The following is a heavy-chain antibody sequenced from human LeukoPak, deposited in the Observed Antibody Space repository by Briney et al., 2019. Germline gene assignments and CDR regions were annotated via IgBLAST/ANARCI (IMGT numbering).Heavy chain of an antibody. V-gene: IGHV4-59*01. CDR1: GGSISSYY. D-gene: IGHD3-10*01. Sequence: SETLSLTCTVSGGSISSYYWSWIRQPPGKGLEWIGYIYYSGSTNYNPSLKSRVTISVDTSKNQFSLKLSSVTAADTAVYYCARDSRFYCVWGIFYSYYYSVRAVGGKGPTVTVPS. J-gene: IGHJ6*04. CDR2: IYYSGST. CDR3: ARDSRFYCVWGIFYSYYYSVRAV.